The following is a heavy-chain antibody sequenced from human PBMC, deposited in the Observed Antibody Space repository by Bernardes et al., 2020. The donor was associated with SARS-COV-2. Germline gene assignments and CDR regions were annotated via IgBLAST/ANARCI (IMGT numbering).Heavy chain of an antibody. J-gene: IGHJ6*02. CDR3: ARGVYSSGWDDYYYYYGMDV. Sequence: SETLSLTCTVSGGSISSSSYYWGWIRQPPGKGLEWIGSIYYSGSTYYNPSLKSRVTISVDTSKNQFSLKLSSVTAADTEVYYCARGVYSSGWDDYYYYYGMDVWGQGTTVTGSS. CDR2: IYYSGST. D-gene: IGHD6-19*01. V-gene: IGHV4-39*01. CDR1: GGSISSSSYY.